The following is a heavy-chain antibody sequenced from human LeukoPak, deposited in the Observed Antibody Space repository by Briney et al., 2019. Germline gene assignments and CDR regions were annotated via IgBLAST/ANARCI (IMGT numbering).Heavy chain of an antibody. D-gene: IGHD2-15*01. V-gene: IGHV3-30*02. Sequence: GGSLRLSCAASGFTFSNYGKHWVRQAPGKGLEWVSFARYDGNDKYYADSVKGRFTVSRDNSENTLFLQMSSLRPEDTAMYYCAKDNTQGGSPFDYWGQGTLVTVSS. CDR2: ARYDGNDK. CDR3: AKDNTQGGSPFDY. J-gene: IGHJ4*02. CDR1: GFTFSNYG.